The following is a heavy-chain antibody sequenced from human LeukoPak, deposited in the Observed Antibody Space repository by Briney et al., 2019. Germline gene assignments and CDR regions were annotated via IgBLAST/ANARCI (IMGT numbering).Heavy chain of an antibody. D-gene: IGHD6-19*01. CDR1: GFTFSSYA. CDR3: AKRRIAVYYFDY. V-gene: IGHV3-23*01. CDR2: ISGSGGST. Sequence: GGSLRLSCAASGFTFSSYAMSWVRQAPGEGLEWVSAISGSGGSTYYADSVKGRFTISRDNSKNTLYLQMNSLRAEDTAVYYCAKRRIAVYYFDYWGQGTLVTVSS. J-gene: IGHJ4*02.